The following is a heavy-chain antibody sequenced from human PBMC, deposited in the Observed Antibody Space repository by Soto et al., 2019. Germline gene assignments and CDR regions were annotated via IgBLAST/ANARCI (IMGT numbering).Heavy chain of an antibody. Sequence: ASVKVSCKASGGTFSSYAISWVRQAPGQGLEWMGGIIPIFGTANYAQKFQGRVTITTDESTSTAYMELSSLRSEDTAVYYCARDGSYGYPLWGQGTLVTVSS. CDR3: ARDGSYGYPL. CDR2: IIPIFGTA. J-gene: IGHJ4*02. V-gene: IGHV1-69*05. D-gene: IGHD5-18*01. CDR1: GGTFSSYA.